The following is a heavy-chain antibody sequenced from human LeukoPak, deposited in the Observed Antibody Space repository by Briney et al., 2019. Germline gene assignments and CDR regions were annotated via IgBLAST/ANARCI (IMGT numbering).Heavy chain of an antibody. V-gene: IGHV3-23*01. CDR1: GFTFSRYA. D-gene: IGHD1-26*01. J-gene: IGHJ4*02. CDR2: ISCSGGST. Sequence: GGSLRLSCAASGFTFSRYAMSWVRQAPGEGLEWVSAISCSGGSTYYADSGKGRFTTYRDTSKTTLYLQMHSLRDEDTAVYSCAKGKVGASPLLDYWGQGTLVTVSS. CDR3: AKGKVGASPLLDY.